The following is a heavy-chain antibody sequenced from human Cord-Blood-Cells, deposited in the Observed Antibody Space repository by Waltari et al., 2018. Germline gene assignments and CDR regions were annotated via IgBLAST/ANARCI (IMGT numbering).Heavy chain of an antibody. D-gene: IGHD3-9*01. CDR1: GDSVSSHSAA. V-gene: IGHV6-1*01. J-gene: IGHJ3*02. CDR2: TYYRSKCYN. CDR3: AAQAYYDILTGYYAFDI. Sequence: QVQLQQSGPGLVTPSQTLSPPCAIPGDSVSSHSAAWNWFRQPPSTGLEWLGRTYYRSKCYNDYAVSVKSRITINPDTSKNQFSLQLNSVTPEDTAVYYCAAQAYYDILTGYYAFDIWGQGTMVTVSS.